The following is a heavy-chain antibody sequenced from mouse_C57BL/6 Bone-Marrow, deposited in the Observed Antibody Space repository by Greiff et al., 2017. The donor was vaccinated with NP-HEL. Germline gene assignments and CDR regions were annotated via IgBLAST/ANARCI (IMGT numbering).Heavy chain of an antibody. V-gene: IGHV14-3*01. CDR3: ARRATTLVARRDYAMDY. CDR2: IDPANGNT. D-gene: IGHD1-1*01. Sequence: EVQLQQSVAELVRPGASVKLSCTASGFNIKNTYMHWVKQRPEQGLEWIGRIDPANGNTKYAPKFQGKATITADTSSNTAYLQLSSLTSEDTAIYYCARRATTLVARRDYAMDYWGQGTSVTVSS. CDR1: GFNIKNTY. J-gene: IGHJ4*01.